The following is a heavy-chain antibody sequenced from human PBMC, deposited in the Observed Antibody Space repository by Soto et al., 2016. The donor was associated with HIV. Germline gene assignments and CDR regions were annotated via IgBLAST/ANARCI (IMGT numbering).Heavy chain of an antibody. V-gene: IGHV3-74*03. CDR3: TRDFSNSWYEY. CDR2: INTDGSRT. CDR1: GFPFSSYW. J-gene: IGHJ4*02. Sequence: EVQLVESGGDLVQPGGSLRLSCAASGFPFSSYWMHWVRQAPGKGLVWVSCINTDGSRTEYADSVKGRFTISRDNAKSTVYLQMNSLRVEDTAVYYCTRDFSNSWYEYWGQGTLVTVSS. D-gene: IGHD6-13*01.